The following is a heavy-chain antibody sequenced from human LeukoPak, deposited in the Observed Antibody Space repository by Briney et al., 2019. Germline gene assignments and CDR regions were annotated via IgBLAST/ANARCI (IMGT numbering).Heavy chain of an antibody. CDR1: GFTLSSFG. CDR2: IWYDGSKK. Sequence: PGRSLRPSCAASGFTLSSFGTHWVRQAPGKGPGWVAVIWYDGSKKTYAGSVKVRFTIYRNNSKTTSYRQMNILRPEDVAGNYCARDDCSGGSCYPDYWGQGTLVTVSS. J-gene: IGHJ4*02. D-gene: IGHD2-15*01. CDR3: ARDDCSGGSCYPDY. V-gene: IGHV3-33*01.